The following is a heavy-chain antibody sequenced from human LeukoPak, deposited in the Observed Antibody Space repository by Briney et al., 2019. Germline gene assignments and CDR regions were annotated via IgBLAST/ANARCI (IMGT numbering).Heavy chain of an antibody. D-gene: IGHD6-13*01. CDR3: VKAAAGTWYYYGMDV. J-gene: IGHJ6*02. CDR1: GYTFTSYA. Sequence: ASVKVSCKASGYTFTSYAMHWVRQARGQRLEWMGWINAGNGTTKYSQKLQGRVTITRDTSASTAYMELSSLRYEDTAVYYCVKAAAGTWYYYGMDVWGQGTTVSVSS. V-gene: IGHV1-3*01. CDR2: INAGNGTT.